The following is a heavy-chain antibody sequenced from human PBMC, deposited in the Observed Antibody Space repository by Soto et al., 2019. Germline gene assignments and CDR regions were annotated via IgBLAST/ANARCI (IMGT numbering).Heavy chain of an antibody. D-gene: IGHD2-8*01. CDR1: GGSISTYY. CDR3: ARGGHCTDGVCSALDY. J-gene: IGHJ4*02. V-gene: IGHV4-59*08. CDR2: IYYSGTA. Sequence: QVQLQESGPGLVKPSETLSLTCTVSGGSISTYYWSWIRQPPGKGLEWIGYIYYSGTASYNPSLKSRVTISLDTSKKKFSLKLSSVTAADTAVYYGARGGHCTDGVCSALDYWGQGTLVTVSS.